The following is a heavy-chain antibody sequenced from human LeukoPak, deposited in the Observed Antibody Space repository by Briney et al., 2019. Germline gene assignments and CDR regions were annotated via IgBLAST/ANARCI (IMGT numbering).Heavy chain of an antibody. V-gene: IGHV4-34*01. J-gene: IGHJ4*02. Sequence: SETLSLTCAVSGRSFSGYYWNWIRQPPGKGLEWIGEINHSGSTNYNPSLKSRVTISVDSSNNQFSLKLTSVAAADTAVYYCARGRRWELLNTRSYFDYWGQGTLVTVSS. CDR2: INHSGST. CDR1: GRSFSGYY. D-gene: IGHD1-26*01. CDR3: ARGRRWELLNTRSYFDY.